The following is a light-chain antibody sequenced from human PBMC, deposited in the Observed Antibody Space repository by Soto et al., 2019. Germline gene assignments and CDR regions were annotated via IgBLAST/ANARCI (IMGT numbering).Light chain of an antibody. V-gene: IGKV3-15*01. J-gene: IGKJ2*01. Sequence: DTVMTQSPATLSVSPGESATLSCRASQSGGSNLAWYQQRPGQPPMLLIFGASTRATGISSRTSGSESGTEFNLTISSRQTEDFGVDYCQQHNNWPYTFGQGTKLEI. CDR3: QQHNNWPYT. CDR1: QSGGSN. CDR2: GAS.